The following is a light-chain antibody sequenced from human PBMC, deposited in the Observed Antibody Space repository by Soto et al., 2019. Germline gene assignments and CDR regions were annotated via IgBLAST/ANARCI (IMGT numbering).Light chain of an antibody. CDR3: QQYGSSPT. V-gene: IGKV3-20*01. J-gene: IGKJ5*01. Sequence: EIVLTQSPGTLSLSPGESATLSCRASQSLGSSYLVWYQQKPGQTPRLLIYGASSRATGIPDRFSGSGSGTDFTLTISRLEPEDFAVYYCQQYGSSPTFGQGTRLEIK. CDR1: QSLGSSY. CDR2: GAS.